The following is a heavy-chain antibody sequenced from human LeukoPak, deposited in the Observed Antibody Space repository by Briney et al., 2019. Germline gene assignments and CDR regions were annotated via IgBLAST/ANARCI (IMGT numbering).Heavy chain of an antibody. CDR3: AHAAMVRGAKYYFDY. D-gene: IGHD3-10*01. Sequence: TLSLTCTVSGGSISNYYWSWIRQPPGKGLEWLALIYWDDDKRYSPSLKSRLTITKDTSKNQVVLTMTNMDPVDTATYYCAHAAMVRGAKYYFDYWGQGTLVTVSS. CDR1: GGSISNYYW. V-gene: IGHV2-5*08. CDR2: IYWDDDK. J-gene: IGHJ4*02.